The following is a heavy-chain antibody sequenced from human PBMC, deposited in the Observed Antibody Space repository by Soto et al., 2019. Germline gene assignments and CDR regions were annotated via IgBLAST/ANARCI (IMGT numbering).Heavy chain of an antibody. J-gene: IGHJ5*02. V-gene: IGHV1-69*12. CDR3: ARGGDWNCGGDWFDP. CDR1: GGTFSSYA. D-gene: IGHD1-7*01. CDR2: IIPIFGTA. Sequence: QVQLVQSGAEVKKPGSSVKVSCKASGGTFSSYAISWVRQAPGQGLEWMGGIIPIFGTANYAQKFQGRVTMTAVESTRTAYMELSSLRSEDTAGYYCARGGDWNCGGDWFDPWGQGTLVTVSS.